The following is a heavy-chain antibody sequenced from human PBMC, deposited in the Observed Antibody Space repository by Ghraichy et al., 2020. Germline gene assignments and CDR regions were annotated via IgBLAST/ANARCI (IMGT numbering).Heavy chain of an antibody. CDR1: GFTFSSYW. V-gene: IGHV3-7*01. J-gene: IGHJ4*02. CDR2: IKQDGGEK. Sequence: GESLNISCAASGFTFSSYWMSWVRQAPGKGLEWVANIKQDGGEKNYVDSLKGRFTISRDNAKNSLYLQMNSLRVEDTAVYFCARGRIPDYWGQGTLVTVSS. CDR3: ARGRIPDY. D-gene: IGHD5-18*01.